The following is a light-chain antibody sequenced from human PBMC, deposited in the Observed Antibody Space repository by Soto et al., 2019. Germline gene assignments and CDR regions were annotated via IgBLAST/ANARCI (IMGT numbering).Light chain of an antibody. Sequence: EIVMTQSPATLSVSPGERATLSCRASQDISNFLAWYQQRPGQAPRLLIYGASTRVTGIPARFSGSGSGTEFTLTISSLQSEDFAVYHCQQYYNWWTFGQGTKV. J-gene: IGKJ1*01. CDR3: QQYYNWWT. V-gene: IGKV3-15*01. CDR1: QDISNF. CDR2: GAS.